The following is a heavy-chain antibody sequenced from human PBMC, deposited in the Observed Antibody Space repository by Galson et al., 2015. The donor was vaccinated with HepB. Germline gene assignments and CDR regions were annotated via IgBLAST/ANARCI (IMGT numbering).Heavy chain of an antibody. CDR1: GFSFSNYR. D-gene: IGHD3-16*01. V-gene: IGHV3-74*01. J-gene: IGHJ4*02. CDR2: INSNGSIT. Sequence: SLRLSCAASGFSFSNYRMHWVRQSPGKGLLWVSRINSNGSITSYADSVKGRFTISRDNAKNTVFLQMNSLRPEDTALYHCVRVGAPRWGQGTLVTVSS. CDR3: VRVGAPR.